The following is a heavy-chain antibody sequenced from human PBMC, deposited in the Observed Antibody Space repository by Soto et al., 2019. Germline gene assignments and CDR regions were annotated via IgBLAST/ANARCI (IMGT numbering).Heavy chain of an antibody. V-gene: IGHV4-4*07. CDR1: GGSISSYY. Sequence: SETLSLTCTVSGGSISSYYWSWIRQPAGKGLEWIGRIYTSGSTNYNPSLKSRVTMSVDTSKNQFSLKLSSVTAADTAVYYCARDQLYCSSTSCYINWFDPWGQGTLVTSPQ. D-gene: IGHD2-2*02. J-gene: IGHJ5*02. CDR3: ARDQLYCSSTSCYINWFDP. CDR2: IYTSGST.